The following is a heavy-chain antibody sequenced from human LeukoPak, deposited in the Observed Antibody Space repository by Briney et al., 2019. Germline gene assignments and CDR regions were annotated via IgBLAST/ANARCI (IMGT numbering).Heavy chain of an antibody. CDR2: ISAYNGNT. Sequence: ATVKVSCKASGYTFTSYGISWVRQAPGQGLEWMGWISAYNGNTNYAQKLQGRVTMTTDTSTSTAYMELRSLRSDDTAVDYCARANLSGYSGYDDDYWGQGTLVTVSS. D-gene: IGHD5-12*01. J-gene: IGHJ4*02. CDR3: ARANLSGYSGYDDDY. CDR1: GYTFTSYG. V-gene: IGHV1-18*01.